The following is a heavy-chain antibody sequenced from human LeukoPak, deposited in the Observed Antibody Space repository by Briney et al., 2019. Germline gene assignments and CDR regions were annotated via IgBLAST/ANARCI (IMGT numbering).Heavy chain of an antibody. Sequence: GGSLRLSCAASGFTFSSYEMNWVRLAPGKGLEWVSGINRNGGSTDYADSVKGRFTISRDNAKNSHFLQMSSLRVDDTALYYCARGFRNGPFDCWGQGTLVTVSS. CDR1: GFTFSSYE. V-gene: IGHV3-20*04. D-gene: IGHD2-8*01. CDR3: ARGFRNGPFDC. CDR2: INRNGGST. J-gene: IGHJ4*02.